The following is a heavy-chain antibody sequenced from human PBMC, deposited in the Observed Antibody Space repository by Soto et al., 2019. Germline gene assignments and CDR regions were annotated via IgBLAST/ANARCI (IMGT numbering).Heavy chain of an antibody. CDR3: ARVGAAAGMVYWFDP. Sequence: GGSLRLSCAASGFTVSSNYMSWVRQAPGKGLEWVSVIYSGGSTYYADSVKGRFTISRDNSKNTLYLQMNSLRAEDTAVYYCARVGAAAGMVYWFDPWGQGTLVTVSS. V-gene: IGHV3-53*01. J-gene: IGHJ5*02. CDR1: GFTVSSNY. CDR2: IYSGGST. D-gene: IGHD6-13*01.